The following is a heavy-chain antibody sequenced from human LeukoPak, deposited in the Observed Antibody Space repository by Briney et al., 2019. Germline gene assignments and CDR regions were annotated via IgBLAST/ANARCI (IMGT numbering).Heavy chain of an antibody. V-gene: IGHV3-21*06. CDR3: ARGAFDYYGSGTYKSAFDN. J-gene: IGHJ4*02. Sequence: PGGSLRLSCVASGFTFSSYSMNWVRQAPGKGLEWVSSISSSSSYIYYADSARGRFTISRDSAKNSLYLQMNSLRAEDTAVYYCARGAFDYYGSGTYKSAFDNWGQGTLVTVSS. CDR2: ISSSSSYI. CDR1: GFTFSSYS. D-gene: IGHD3-10*01.